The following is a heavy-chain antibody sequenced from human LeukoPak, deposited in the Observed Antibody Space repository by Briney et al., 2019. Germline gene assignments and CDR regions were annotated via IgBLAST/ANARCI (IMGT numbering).Heavy chain of an antibody. CDR2: ISWNSGSI. CDR3: ARGWRYFDC. J-gene: IGHJ4*02. Sequence: GGSLGLSCAASGFTFDDYAMHWVRQAPGKGPKWVSGISWNSGSIGYADSVKGRFTISRDNAKNSLYLQMNSLRAEDTAVYYCARGWRYFDCWGQGTLVTVSS. D-gene: IGHD3-9*01. V-gene: IGHV3-9*01. CDR1: GFTFDDYA.